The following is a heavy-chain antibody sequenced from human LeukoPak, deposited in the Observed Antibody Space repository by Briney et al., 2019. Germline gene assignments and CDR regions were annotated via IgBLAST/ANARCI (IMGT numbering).Heavy chain of an antibody. Sequence: GGSLRLSCAASGFTLGTYTMNWVRQAPGKGPEWVSSISTYSNHIKYADSVKGRFTISRDDAKNSLFLQMNSLRVEDAAVYYCAKQHQININYFDSWGQGTLVTVSS. CDR2: ISTYSNHI. J-gene: IGHJ4*02. V-gene: IGHV3-21*01. CDR1: GFTLGTYT. CDR3: AKQHQININYFDS. D-gene: IGHD1/OR15-1a*01.